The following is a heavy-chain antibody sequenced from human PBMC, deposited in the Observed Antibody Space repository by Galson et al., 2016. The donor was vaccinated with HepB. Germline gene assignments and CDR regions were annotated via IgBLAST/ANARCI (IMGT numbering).Heavy chain of an antibody. V-gene: IGHV1-18*01. CDR2: ITAYNGNT. CDR3: ARDPYDILTVYHLFDY. D-gene: IGHD3-9*01. J-gene: IGHJ4*02. CDR1: GYTFNSYA. Sequence: SVKVSCKASGYTFNSYAISWVRQAPGQGLEWMGWITAYNGNTNYAQTVQGRVIMTADTSTSTAYMELRSLRSDDTAVYYCARDPYDILTVYHLFDYWGQGTLVTVSS.